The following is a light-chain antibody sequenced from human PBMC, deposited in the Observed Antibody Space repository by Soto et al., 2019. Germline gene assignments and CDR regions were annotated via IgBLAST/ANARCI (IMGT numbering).Light chain of an antibody. Sequence: DIQMTQSPSSLSASVGDRVTITCRASQSISSYLNWYQQKPGKAPKLLIYAASSLQSGVPSRFSGSGSATEFSLTISSLQPEDFATYYCQQSYSTPLTFXGGTKVDIK. J-gene: IGKJ4*01. CDR2: AAS. CDR1: QSISSY. V-gene: IGKV1-39*01. CDR3: QQSYSTPLT.